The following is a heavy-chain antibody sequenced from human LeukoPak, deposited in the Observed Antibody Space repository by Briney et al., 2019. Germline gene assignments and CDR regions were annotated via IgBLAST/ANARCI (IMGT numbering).Heavy chain of an antibody. CDR2: INPNSGGT. CDR3: ARGGDYYDSSGYADWYFDL. CDR1: GYTFTCYY. J-gene: IGHJ2*01. V-gene: IGHV1-2*06. Sequence: ASVKVSCKASGYTFTCYYMHWVRQAPGQGLEWMGRINPNSGGTNYAQKFQGRVTMTRDTSISTAYMELSRLRSDDTAVYYCARGGDYYDSSGYADWYFDLWGRGTLVTVSS. D-gene: IGHD3-22*01.